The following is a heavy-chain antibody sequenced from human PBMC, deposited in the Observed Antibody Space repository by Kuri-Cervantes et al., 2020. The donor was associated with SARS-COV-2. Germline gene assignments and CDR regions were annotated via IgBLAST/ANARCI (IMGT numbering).Heavy chain of an antibody. CDR3: AKDQAAFGL. V-gene: IGHV3-23*01. CDR2: ISGSGGST. CDR1: GFTFSSYA. D-gene: IGHD6-25*01. J-gene: IGHJ2*01. Sequence: GESLKISCAAYGFTFSSYAMSWVRQAPGKGLEWVSAISGSGGSTYYADTVKGRFTISRDNSKDTLFLQRNSLRAEDTAVYYCAKDQAAFGLWGRGTLVTVSS.